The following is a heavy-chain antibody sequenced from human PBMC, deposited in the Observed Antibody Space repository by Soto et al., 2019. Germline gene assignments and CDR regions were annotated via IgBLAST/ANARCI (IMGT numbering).Heavy chain of an antibody. D-gene: IGHD6-19*01. CDR1: GGTFSSYT. Sequence: ASVKVSCKASGGTFSSYTISWVRQAPGQGLEWMGRIIPILGIANYAQKFQGRVTITADKSTSTAYMELSSLRSEDTAVYYCARWLTNPVAGTGFFDYWGQGTLVTVSS. V-gene: IGHV1-69*02. CDR2: IIPILGIA. CDR3: ARWLTNPVAGTGFFDY. J-gene: IGHJ4*02.